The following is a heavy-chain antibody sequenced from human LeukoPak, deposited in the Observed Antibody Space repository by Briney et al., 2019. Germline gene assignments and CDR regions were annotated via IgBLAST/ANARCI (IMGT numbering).Heavy chain of an antibody. CDR3: ARVSTYYDILTGHDAFDI. D-gene: IGHD3-9*01. CDR2: IYTSGST. CDR1: GGSISSGSYY. Sequence: SETLSLTCTVSGGSISSGSYYWSWIRQPAGKGLEWIGRIYTSGSTNYNPSLKSRVTISVDTSKNQFSLKLSSVTAADTAVYYCARVSTYYDILTGHDAFDIWGQGTMVTVSS. J-gene: IGHJ3*02. V-gene: IGHV4-61*02.